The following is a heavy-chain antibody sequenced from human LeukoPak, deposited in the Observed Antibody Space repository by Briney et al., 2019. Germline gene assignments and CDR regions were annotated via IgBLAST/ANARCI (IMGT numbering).Heavy chain of an antibody. D-gene: IGHD5-12*01. CDR3: ARRYSGYDYGFDY. CDR2: ISSSGSTI. CDR1: GFTFSSYS. Sequence: GGSLRLSCAASGFTFSSYSMNWVRQAPGKGLEWVSSISSSGSTIYYADSVKGRFTISRDNAKNSLYLQMNSLRAEDTAVYYCARRYSGYDYGFDYWGQGTLVTVSS. J-gene: IGHJ4*02. V-gene: IGHV3-21*04.